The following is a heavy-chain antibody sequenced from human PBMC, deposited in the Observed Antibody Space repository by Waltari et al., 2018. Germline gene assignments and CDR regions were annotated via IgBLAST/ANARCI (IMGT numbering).Heavy chain of an antibody. CDR2: INRSGGST. Sequence: QVQLVQSGAEVKKPGASVKVSCKASGYTFTSYYMHWVRQAHGKGIEWMGIINRSGGSTSYEQKFQGRVTMTRDTSTSTVYMELSSLRSEDTAVYYCARDGSGGYFDYWGQGTLVTVSS. CDR3: ARDGSGGYFDY. V-gene: IGHV1-46*01. D-gene: IGHD2-15*01. CDR1: GYTFTSYY. J-gene: IGHJ4*02.